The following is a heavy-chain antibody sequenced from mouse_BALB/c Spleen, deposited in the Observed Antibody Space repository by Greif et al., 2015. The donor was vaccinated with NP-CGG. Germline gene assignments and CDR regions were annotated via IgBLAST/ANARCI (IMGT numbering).Heavy chain of an antibody. CDR2: INPSSGYT. J-gene: IGHJ2*01. D-gene: IGHD3-1*01. Sequence: QVQLQQSGAELARPGASVKMSCKASGYTFTSYTMHWVKQRPGQGLEWIGYINPSSGYTNYNQKFRDKATLTADRSSSTAYMQLSSLTSEDSAVYYCARTGSYGNDYWGQGTTLTVSS. CDR3: ARTGSYGNDY. V-gene: IGHV1-4*01. CDR1: GYTFTSYT.